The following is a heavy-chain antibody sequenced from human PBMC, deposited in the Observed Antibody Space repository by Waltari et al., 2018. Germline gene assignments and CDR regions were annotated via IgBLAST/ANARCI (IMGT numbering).Heavy chain of an antibody. J-gene: IGHJ3*02. V-gene: IGHV3-23*04. CDR1: GFTFSSYA. CDR3: AKEPYCSSTSCPPRVGAFDI. CDR2: ISGSGGST. D-gene: IGHD2-2*01. Sequence: EVQLVESGGGLVQPGGSLRISCAASGFTFSSYAMSWVRQAQGKGLGWVSAISGSGGSTYYADSVKGRFTISRDNSKNTLYLQMNSLRAEDTAVYYCAKEPYCSSTSCPPRVGAFDIWGQGTMVTVSS.